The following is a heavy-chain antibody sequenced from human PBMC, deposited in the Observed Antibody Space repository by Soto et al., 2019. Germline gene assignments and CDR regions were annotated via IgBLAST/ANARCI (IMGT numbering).Heavy chain of an antibody. CDR1: GGSFSGYY. CDR3: ARSRDIVVVPAEYNWFDP. D-gene: IGHD2-2*01. V-gene: IGHV4-34*01. Sequence: QVPLQQWGAGLLKPSETLSLTCAVYGGSFSGYYWSWIRQPPGKGLEWIGEINHSGSTNYNPSLKSRVTISVDTSKNQFSLKLSSVTAADTAVYYCARSRDIVVVPAEYNWFDPWGQGTLVTVSS. J-gene: IGHJ5*02. CDR2: INHSGST.